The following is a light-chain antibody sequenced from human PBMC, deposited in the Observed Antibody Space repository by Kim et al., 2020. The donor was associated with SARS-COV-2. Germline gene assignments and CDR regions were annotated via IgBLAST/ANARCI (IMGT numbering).Light chain of an antibody. Sequence: EIVMTQSPATLSLSPGERATLSCRASQSVSSNLAWYQQKPGQAPRLLIYGASTRATGIPARFSGSGSGTEFTLTISSLQSEDFAVYYCQQYGNWLFTFGGGTKVDIK. CDR1: QSVSSN. V-gene: IGKV3-15*01. CDR2: GAS. CDR3: QQYGNWLFT. J-gene: IGKJ4*01.